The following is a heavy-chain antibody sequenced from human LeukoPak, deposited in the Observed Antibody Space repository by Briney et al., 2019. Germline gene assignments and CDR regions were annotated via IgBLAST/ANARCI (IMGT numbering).Heavy chain of an antibody. CDR1: GGTFSSYA. CDR3: ASSSSELFNDWFDP. D-gene: IGHD2-21*01. V-gene: IGHV1-69*01. J-gene: IGHJ5*02. Sequence: SVKVSCKASGGTFSSYAISWVRQAPGQGLEWMGGIIPIFGTANYAQKFQSRVTITADESTSTAYMELSSLRSEDTAVYYCASSSSELFNDWFDPWGQGTLVTVSS. CDR2: IIPIFGTA.